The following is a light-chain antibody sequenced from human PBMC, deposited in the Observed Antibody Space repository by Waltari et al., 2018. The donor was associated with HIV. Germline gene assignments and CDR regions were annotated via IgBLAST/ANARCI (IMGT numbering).Light chain of an antibody. CDR1: ALPKKF. J-gene: IGLJ2*01. Sequence: SYELTQPPPVSVSPGQTARITCSGDALPKKFAYWYQQTSGRAPVLVIYEDTKRPPETPESFSGSTSGTTATLTITGVQVEDEADYYCYSTAINGTPVLGGGTKLTVL. V-gene: IGLV3-10*01. CDR2: EDT. CDR3: YSTAINGTPV.